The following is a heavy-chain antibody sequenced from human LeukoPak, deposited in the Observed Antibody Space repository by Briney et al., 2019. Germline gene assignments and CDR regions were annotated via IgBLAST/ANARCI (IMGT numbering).Heavy chain of an antibody. Sequence: GGSLRLSCAASGFTFSSYSMNWVRQAPGKGLEWVSSISSSSSYIYYADSVKGRFTISRDNAKDSLYLQMNSLRAEDTAVYYCARVGGNFDWLPLFDYWGQGTLVTVSS. CDR3: ARVGGNFDWLPLFDY. D-gene: IGHD3-9*01. CDR2: ISSSSSYI. J-gene: IGHJ4*02. CDR1: GFTFSSYS. V-gene: IGHV3-21*01.